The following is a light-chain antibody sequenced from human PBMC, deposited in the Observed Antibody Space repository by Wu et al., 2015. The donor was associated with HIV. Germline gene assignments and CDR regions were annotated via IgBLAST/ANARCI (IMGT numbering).Light chain of an antibody. V-gene: IGKV3-11*01. J-gene: IGKJ5*01. CDR2: DAS. Sequence: EIVLTQSPATLSSSPGESVTLSCRASRSVSGTLAWYQQKPGQALRLLIYDASTRATGIPARFSGSGSVTDFTLTISNLEPEDSAVYYCQQHYNWPLTFGQGTRLEIK. CDR3: QQHYNWPLT. CDR1: RSVSGT.